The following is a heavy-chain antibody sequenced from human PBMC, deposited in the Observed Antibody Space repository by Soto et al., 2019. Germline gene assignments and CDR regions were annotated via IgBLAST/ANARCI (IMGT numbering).Heavy chain of an antibody. D-gene: IGHD3-3*01. CDR2: ISYDGSNK. CDR1: GFTFSSYG. Sequence: GSLRLSCAASGFTFSSYGMHWVRQAPGKGLEWVAVISYDGSNKYYADSVKGRFTISRDNSKNTLYLQMNSLRAEDTAVYYCAKGGMQRFLEWLRNYYGMDVWGQGTTVTV. J-gene: IGHJ6*02. V-gene: IGHV3-30*18. CDR3: AKGGMQRFLEWLRNYYGMDV.